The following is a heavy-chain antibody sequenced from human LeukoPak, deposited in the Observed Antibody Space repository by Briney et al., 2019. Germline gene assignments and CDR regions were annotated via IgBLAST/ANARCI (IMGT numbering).Heavy chain of an antibody. J-gene: IGHJ4*02. CDR2: IYYSGST. D-gene: IGHD6-19*01. Sequence: SETLSLTCAVSGGTISSYYWSWIRQPPGKGLEWIGNIYYSGSTNYNPSLKSGVTISVDTSKNQFSLKLSSVTAADTAVYSRARSVSSGWPFAGVDYWGQRTLVTVSS. CDR3: ARSVSSGWPFAGVDY. V-gene: IGHV4-59*13. CDR1: GGTISSYY.